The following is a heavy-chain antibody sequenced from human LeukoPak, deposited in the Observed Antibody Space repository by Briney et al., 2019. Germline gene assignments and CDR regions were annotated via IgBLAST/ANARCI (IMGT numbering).Heavy chain of an antibody. Sequence: SETLSLTCTVSGGSISSYYWSWIRQPAGKGLEWIGRIYTSGSTNYNPSLKSRVTMSVDTSKNQFSLKLSSVTAADTAVYYCARDPGPYDSSGYNDAFDIWGQGTMVTVSS. D-gene: IGHD3-22*01. V-gene: IGHV4-4*07. CDR3: ARDPGPYDSSGYNDAFDI. J-gene: IGHJ3*02. CDR1: GGSISSYY. CDR2: IYTSGST.